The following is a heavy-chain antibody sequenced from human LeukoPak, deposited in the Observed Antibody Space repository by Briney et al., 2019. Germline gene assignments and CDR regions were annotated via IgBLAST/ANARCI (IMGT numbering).Heavy chain of an antibody. CDR2: IYAGGNT. J-gene: IGHJ6*03. CDR3: ARDRRWDMDV. Sequence: PGGSVRLSCAASGFIVSSNYMDWVRQAPGKGLEWVSVIYAGGNTYYADSVKGRFTISRDNSKNTLYLQMNSLRAEDTAVYYCARDRRWDMDVWGKGTTVTVSS. D-gene: IGHD5-24*01. V-gene: IGHV3-66*02. CDR1: GFIVSSNY.